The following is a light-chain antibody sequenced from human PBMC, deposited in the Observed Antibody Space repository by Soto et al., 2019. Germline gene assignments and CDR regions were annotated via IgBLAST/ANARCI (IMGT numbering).Light chain of an antibody. CDR2: GAS. CDR1: QSVSSSY. J-gene: IGKJ3*01. Sequence: EIVLTQSPGTLSLSPGERATLSCRASQSVSSSYLAWYQQKPGQAPRLLIYGASSRATGIPDRFSGSGSGTDFTLTISRLEPEDFAMYYCQQYGSSRSSFGPGTKVDIK. CDR3: QQYGSSRSS. V-gene: IGKV3-20*01.